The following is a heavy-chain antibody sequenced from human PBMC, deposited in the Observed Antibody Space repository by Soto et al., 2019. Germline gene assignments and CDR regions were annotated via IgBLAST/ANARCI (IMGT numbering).Heavy chain of an antibody. CDR2: IYYSGNT. CDR3: AKYRRTDAEGYTFDY. D-gene: IGHD2-15*01. J-gene: IGHJ4*02. Sequence: PSETLSLTCTVSGDSISGYYWSWIRQPPGKGLQWIGYIYYSGNTNYNPSLKGRVTMSVDTSKNQFSLQVSSVTAADTAVYFCAKYRRTDAEGYTFDYWCQGALVTVSS. CDR1: GDSISGYY. V-gene: IGHV4-59*01.